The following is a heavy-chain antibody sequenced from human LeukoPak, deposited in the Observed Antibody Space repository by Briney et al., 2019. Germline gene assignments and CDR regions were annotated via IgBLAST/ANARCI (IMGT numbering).Heavy chain of an antibody. CDR2: LSCSGGST. V-gene: IGHV3-23*01. J-gene: IGHJ4*02. CDR1: GLTFNSYA. CDR3: AKDYYDYVWGSYRSLPPDY. D-gene: IGHD3-16*02. Sequence: GGSLKLSCAASGLTFNSYAMSWVRQAPGKGLEWVSALSCSGGSTYYADSVKGRFTISRDNSKHTLSLQMNSLRAEDTAVYYCAKDYYDYVWGSYRSLPPDYWGQGPLSPSPQ.